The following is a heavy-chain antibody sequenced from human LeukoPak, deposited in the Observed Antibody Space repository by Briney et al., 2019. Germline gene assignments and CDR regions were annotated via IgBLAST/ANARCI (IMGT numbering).Heavy chain of an antibody. CDR3: ASRPRGYMDV. J-gene: IGHJ6*03. CDR1: GFTFSSYS. CDR2: ISSRSSYI. V-gene: IGHV3-21*01. Sequence: GGSLRLSCAASGFTFSSYSMNWVRQAPGKGLEWVSSISSRSSYIYYADSVKGRFTISRDNAKNSLYLQMNSLRAEDTAVYYCASRPRGYMDVWGKGTTVTISS. D-gene: IGHD3-10*01.